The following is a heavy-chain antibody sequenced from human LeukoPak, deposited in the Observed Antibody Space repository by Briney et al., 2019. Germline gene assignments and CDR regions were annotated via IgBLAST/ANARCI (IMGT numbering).Heavy chain of an antibody. V-gene: IGHV1-69*05. CDR3: AREGSFLGYCSGGRCSNWFDP. J-gene: IGHJ5*02. Sequence: SVKVSCRASGGTFSSYAISWVRQAPGQGLEWMGRIIPIFGAPNYAQKFQGRVTITTDESTRTAYMGLSSLRSEDTAVYYCAREGSFLGYCSGGRCSNWFDPWGQGTLVTVSS. CDR1: GGTFSSYA. CDR2: IIPIFGAP. D-gene: IGHD2-15*01.